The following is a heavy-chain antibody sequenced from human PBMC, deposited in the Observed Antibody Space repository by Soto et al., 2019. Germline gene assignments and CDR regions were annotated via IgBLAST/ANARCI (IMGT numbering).Heavy chain of an antibody. CDR3: ARDGPLVVVAATEGGGCYCDGNYV. CDR2: INAGNGNT. V-gene: IGHV1-3*01. J-gene: IGHJ3*01. Sequence: GASVKVSCKASGYTFTSYAMHWVRQAPGQRLEWMGWINAGNGNTKYSQKFQGRVTITRDTSASTAYMELSSLRSEDTAVYYCARDGPLVVVAATEGGGCYCDGNYVWG. D-gene: IGHD2-15*01. CDR1: GYTFTSYA.